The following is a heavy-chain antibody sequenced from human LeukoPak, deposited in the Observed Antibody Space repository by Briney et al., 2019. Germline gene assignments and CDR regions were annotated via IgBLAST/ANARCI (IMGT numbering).Heavy chain of an antibody. CDR1: GGSFSGYY. CDR2: IYYSGST. D-gene: IGHD6-6*01. Sequence: SETLSLTCAVYGGSFSGYYWSWIRQPPGKGLEWIGYIYYSGSTSYSPSLKSRVTISADTSKNQFSLKLSSVTAADTAVYYCARCIGSSSFARWFDPWGQGTLVTVSS. V-gene: IGHV4-59*01. J-gene: IGHJ5*02. CDR3: ARCIGSSSFARWFDP.